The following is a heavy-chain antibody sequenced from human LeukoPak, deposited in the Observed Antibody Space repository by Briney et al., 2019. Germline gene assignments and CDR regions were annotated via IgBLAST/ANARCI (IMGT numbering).Heavy chain of an antibody. D-gene: IGHD3-22*01. CDR1: GFTFNSYG. J-gene: IGHJ4*02. CDR3: GRDVSDTVVVITHNFDF. CDR2: IRHDGTNK. V-gene: IGHV3-30*02. Sequence: GGSLRLSCAASGFTFNSYGMHWVRRAPGKGLEWVAFIRHDGTNKYYADSVKGRFTISGDNSKNTLFLQMSSLRVEDTAVYYCGRDVSDTVVVITHNFDFWGQGTLVTVSS.